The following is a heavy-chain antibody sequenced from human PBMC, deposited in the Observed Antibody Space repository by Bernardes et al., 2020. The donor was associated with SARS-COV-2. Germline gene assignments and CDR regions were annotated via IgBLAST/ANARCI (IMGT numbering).Heavy chain of an antibody. CDR2: ISGSGGST. Sequence: GGSLRLSCAASGFTFSSYAMSWVRQAPGKGLEWVSTISGSGGSTYYADSVKGRFTISRDNSKNTLYLQMNSLRAEDTAVYYCARTYDFWSGYYPALRGYFDYWGQGTLVTVSS. D-gene: IGHD3-3*01. J-gene: IGHJ4*02. CDR1: GFTFSSYA. V-gene: IGHV3-23*01. CDR3: ARTYDFWSGYYPALRGYFDY.